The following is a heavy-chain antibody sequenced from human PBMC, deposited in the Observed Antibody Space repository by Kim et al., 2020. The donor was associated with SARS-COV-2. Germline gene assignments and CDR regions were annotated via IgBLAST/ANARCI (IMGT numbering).Heavy chain of an antibody. CDR2: IYYSGST. V-gene: IGHV4-39*07. J-gene: IGHJ2*01. CDR3: ARTLRFNGYWYFDL. Sequence: SETLSLTCTVSGGSISSSSYYWGWIRQPPGKGLEWIGSIYYSGSTYYNPSLKSRVTISVDTSKNQFSLKLSSVTAADTAVYYCARTLRFNGYWYFDLWGRGTLVTVSS. D-gene: IGHD3-3*01. CDR1: GGSISSSSYY.